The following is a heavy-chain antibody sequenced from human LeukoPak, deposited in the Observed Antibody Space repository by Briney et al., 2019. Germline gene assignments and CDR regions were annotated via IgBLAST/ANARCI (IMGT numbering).Heavy chain of an antibody. V-gene: IGHV3-9*01. J-gene: IGHJ4*02. CDR1: GFTFDDYA. CDR3: AKDQYYYDSSGSFDY. CDR2: ISWNSGSI. D-gene: IGHD3-22*01. Sequence: PGRSLRLSCAASGFTFDDYAMHWVRHAPGKGLEWVSGISWNSGSIGYADSVKGRFTISRDNAKNSLYLQMNSLRAEDTALYYCAKDQYYYDSSGSFDYWGQGTLVTVSS.